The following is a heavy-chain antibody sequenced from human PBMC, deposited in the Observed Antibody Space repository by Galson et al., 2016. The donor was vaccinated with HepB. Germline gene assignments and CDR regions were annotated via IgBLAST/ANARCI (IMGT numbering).Heavy chain of an antibody. Sequence: SLRLSCAASGFDFSTYAIHWVRQTPGKGLEWVTVISYEGTKKYYADSVKGRFTISRDISKNTLYLQMNRLRAEDTAVYYCARDLVVTRNYYYYHYMDVWGKGTTVTVSS. CDR3: ARDLVVTRNYYYYHYMDV. D-gene: IGHD3-22*01. CDR2: ISYEGTKK. J-gene: IGHJ6*03. V-gene: IGHV3-30*03. CDR1: GFDFSTYA.